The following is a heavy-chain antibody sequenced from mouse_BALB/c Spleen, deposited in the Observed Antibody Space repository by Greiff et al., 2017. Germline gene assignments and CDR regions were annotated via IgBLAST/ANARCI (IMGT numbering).Heavy chain of an antibody. Sequence: QVQLKESGAELVRPGSSVKISCKASGYAFSSYWMNWVKQRPGQGLEWIGQIYPGDGDTNYNGKFKGKATLTADKSSSTAYMQLSSLTSEDSAVYFCARGGYGNYDDYWGQGTTLTVSS. D-gene: IGHD2-10*02. CDR1: GYAFSSYW. V-gene: IGHV1-80*01. CDR3: ARGGYGNYDDY. J-gene: IGHJ2*01. CDR2: IYPGDGDT.